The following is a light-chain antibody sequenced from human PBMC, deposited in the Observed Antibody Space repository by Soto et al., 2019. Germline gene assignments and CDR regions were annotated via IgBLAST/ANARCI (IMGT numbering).Light chain of an antibody. CDR1: QSVSSSY. CDR2: GAS. J-gene: IGKJ4*01. CDR3: QQYGSSPFT. V-gene: IGKV3-20*01. Sequence: EIVLTQSPGTLSLSPGERATLSCRASQSVSSSYLAWYQQKPGQAPRLLIYGASSRATGIPDRFSGSGSGTDVTLTISRLEPEDFAVYYCQQYGSSPFTFGGGNKVEIK.